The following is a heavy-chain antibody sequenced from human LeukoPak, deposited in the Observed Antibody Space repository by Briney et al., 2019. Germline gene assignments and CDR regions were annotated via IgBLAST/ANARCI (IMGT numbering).Heavy chain of an antibody. Sequence: PSETLSLTCSVSGGSISNYYWTWIRQPPGRGLEWIGYIYYSGNTNYNPSLKSRVTISLDTSKNQLSLKLTSVTAADTAVYYCARCSRGTSVGMDVWGQGTTVTVSS. J-gene: IGHJ6*02. CDR1: GGSISNYY. V-gene: IGHV4-59*08. CDR2: IYYSGNT. D-gene: IGHD1-1*01. CDR3: ARCSRGTSVGMDV.